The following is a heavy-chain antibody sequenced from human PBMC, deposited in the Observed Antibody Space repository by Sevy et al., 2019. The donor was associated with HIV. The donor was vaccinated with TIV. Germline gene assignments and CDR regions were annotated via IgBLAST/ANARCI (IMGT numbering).Heavy chain of an antibody. CDR2: IRSKANSYAT. D-gene: IGHD6-13*01. CDR3: TSAEYSSSWFNYYYCYGMDV. Sequence: GGSLRLSCAASGFTFSGSAMHWVRQASGKGLEWVGRIRSKANSYATAKAASVKGRFTMSSDDSNNTAYLKMNSLKTEDTAVYYCTSAEYSSSWFNYYYCYGMDVWGQGTTVTVSS. J-gene: IGHJ6*02. CDR1: GFTFSGSA. V-gene: IGHV3-73*01.